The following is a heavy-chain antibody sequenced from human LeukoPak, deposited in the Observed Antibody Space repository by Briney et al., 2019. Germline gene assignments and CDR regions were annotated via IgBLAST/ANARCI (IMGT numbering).Heavy chain of an antibody. D-gene: IGHD3-10*01. V-gene: IGHV4-34*01. Sequence: SETLSLTCAVYGGSFSGYYWSWIRQPPGKGLEWIGEINHSGSTNYNPSLKSRVTISVDTSKNQFSLKLSSVTAADTAVYYCARHGGYYYGSGSYSVQGGNWFDPWGQGTLVTVSS. J-gene: IGHJ5*02. CDR1: GGSFSGYY. CDR3: ARHGGYYYGSGSYSVQGGNWFDP. CDR2: INHSGST.